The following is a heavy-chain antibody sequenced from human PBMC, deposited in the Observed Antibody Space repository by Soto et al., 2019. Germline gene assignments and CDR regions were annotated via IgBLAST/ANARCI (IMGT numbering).Heavy chain of an antibody. CDR1: GFTFSSYG. CDR2: IWYDGSNK. CDR3: ARDDYDSSAYYYDAFDI. Sequence: QVQLVESGGGVVQPGRSLRLSCAASGFTFSSYGMHWVRQAPGKGLEWVAVIWYDGSNKYYADSVKGRFTISRDNSKNTLYLQMNSLRAEDTAVYYCARDDYDSSAYYYDAFDIWGQGTMVTVSS. V-gene: IGHV3-33*01. J-gene: IGHJ3*02. D-gene: IGHD3-22*01.